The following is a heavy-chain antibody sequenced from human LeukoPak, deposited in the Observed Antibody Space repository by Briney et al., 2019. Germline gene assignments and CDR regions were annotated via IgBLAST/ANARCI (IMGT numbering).Heavy chain of an antibody. CDR2: IIPILGIA. J-gene: IGHJ4*02. CDR1: GGTFSSYA. Sequence: TPVKVSCKASGGTFSSYAISWVRQAPGQGLEWMGRIIPILGIANYAQKFQGRVTITADKSTSTAYMELSSLRSEDTAVYYCARDRVTGTPTGADYWGQGTLVTVSS. D-gene: IGHD1-7*01. CDR3: ARDRVTGTPTGADY. V-gene: IGHV1-69*04.